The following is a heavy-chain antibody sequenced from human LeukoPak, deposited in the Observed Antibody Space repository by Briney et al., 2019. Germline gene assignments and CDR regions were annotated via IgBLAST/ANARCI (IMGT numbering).Heavy chain of an antibody. CDR1: GGSLSSYY. CDR3: ARDQEYSGSYYRYFDY. V-gene: IGHV4-59*01. Sequence: SETLSLTYTVSGGSLSSYYWSCIRQPPGKGLEWIGYIYSRGLTRGSTNYNPSLKSRVTISVDTSKNQFSLKLSSVTAADTAVYYCARDQEYSGSYYRYFDYWGQGTLVTVSS. J-gene: IGHJ4*02. CDR2: IYSRGLTRGST. D-gene: IGHD1-26*01.